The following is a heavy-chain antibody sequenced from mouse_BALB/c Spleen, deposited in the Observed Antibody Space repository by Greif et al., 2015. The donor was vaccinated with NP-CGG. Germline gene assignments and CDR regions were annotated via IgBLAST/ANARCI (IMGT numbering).Heavy chain of an antibody. CDR2: IDTSDSYT. Sequence: QVQLQQPGAELVMPGASVKMSCKASGYTFTDYWMHWVKQRPGQGLEWIGAIDTSDSYTSYNQKFKGKATLTVDESSSTAYMQLSSLTSEDSAVYYCARRGNHFDYWGQGTTLTVSS. J-gene: IGHJ2*01. D-gene: IGHD2-1*01. CDR1: GYTFTDYW. CDR3: ARRGNHFDY. V-gene: IGHV1-69*01.